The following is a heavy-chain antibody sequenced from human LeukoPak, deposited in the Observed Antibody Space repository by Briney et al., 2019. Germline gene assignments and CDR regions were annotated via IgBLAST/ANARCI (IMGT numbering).Heavy chain of an antibody. J-gene: IGHJ4*02. Sequence: PGGSLRLSCAASGFTFSSYWMSWVRQAPGKGLEWVANIKQDGSEKYYVDSVKGRFTISRDNAKNLLYLQMNSLRAEDTAVYYCARARRYLGYCSGGSCYGYFDYWGQGTLVTVSS. V-gene: IGHV3-7*01. CDR3: ARARRYLGYCSGGSCYGYFDY. D-gene: IGHD2-15*01. CDR2: IKQDGSEK. CDR1: GFTFSSYW.